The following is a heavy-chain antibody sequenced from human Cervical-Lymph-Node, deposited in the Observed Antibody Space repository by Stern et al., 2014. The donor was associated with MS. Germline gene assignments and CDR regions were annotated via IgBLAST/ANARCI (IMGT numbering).Heavy chain of an antibody. CDR2: SSSYGSRR. V-gene: IGHV1-18*01. Sequence: VQLVESGAEVNKPGASVNGSCRGTAYHFVSLGVTWVRQAPGQGLVWVGWSSSYGSRRDFAQKFQGRVTMTTDRFATTAYMELDNLTSDDTATYYCARGRNGVADVCGQGTLVIVSS. CDR3: ARGRNGVADV. J-gene: IGHJ4*02. D-gene: IGHD3-3*01. CDR1: AYHFVSLG.